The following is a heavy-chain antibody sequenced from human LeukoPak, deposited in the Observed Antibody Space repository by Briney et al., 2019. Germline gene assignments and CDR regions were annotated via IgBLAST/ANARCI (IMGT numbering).Heavy chain of an antibody. CDR1: GGSISSSNW. D-gene: IGHD1-26*01. Sequence: PSETLSLTCAVSGGSISSSNWWSWVRQPPGKGLEWIGEIYHSGSTNYNPSLKSRVTISVDKSKNQFSLKLSSVTAADTAVYYCARAPWELLFTAFDIWGQGTMVTVSS. V-gene: IGHV4-4*02. J-gene: IGHJ3*02. CDR2: IYHSGST. CDR3: ARAPWELLFTAFDI.